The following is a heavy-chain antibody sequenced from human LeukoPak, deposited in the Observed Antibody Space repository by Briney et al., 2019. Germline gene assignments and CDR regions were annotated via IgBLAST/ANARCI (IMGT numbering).Heavy chain of an antibody. CDR2: IYYSGST. CDR3: ARRRGSSTWFDP. CDR1: GGSISSYY. V-gene: IGHV4-59*01. J-gene: IGHJ5*02. D-gene: IGHD6-13*01. Sequence: PSETLSLTCTVSGGSISSYYWGWIRQPPGKGLEWIGYIYYSGSTNYNPSLKSRVTISVDTSKNQFSLKLNSVTAADTAVYYCARRRGSSTWFDPWGQGTLVTVSS.